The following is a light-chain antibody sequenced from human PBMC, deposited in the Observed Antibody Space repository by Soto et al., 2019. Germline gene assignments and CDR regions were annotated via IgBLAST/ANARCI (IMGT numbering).Light chain of an antibody. Sequence: QSALTQPPSASGSLGXXVTISCTXXXXXVGTDNYVSWYQQHPGKAPKLMIYEVRKRPSGVPDRFSGSKSGNAASLTVSGLQAEDEADYYCSSYGGRYNLVFGGGTKLTVL. J-gene: IGLJ3*02. CDR3: SSYGGRYNLV. CDR2: EVR. CDR1: XXXVGTDNY. V-gene: IGLV2-8*01.